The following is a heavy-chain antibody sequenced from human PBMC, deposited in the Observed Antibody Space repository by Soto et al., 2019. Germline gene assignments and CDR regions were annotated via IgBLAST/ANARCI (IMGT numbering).Heavy chain of an antibody. J-gene: IGHJ3*02. V-gene: IGHV4-59*01. Sequence: SETLSLTCTVSGGSISSYYWSRIRQPPGKGLEWIGYIYYSGSTNYNPSLKSRVTISVDTAKNQFSLKLSSVTAADTAVYYCARDGGYYYDSSGYTAFDIWGQGTMVNVSS. CDR3: ARDGGYYYDSSGYTAFDI. CDR2: IYYSGST. CDR1: GGSISSYY. D-gene: IGHD3-22*01.